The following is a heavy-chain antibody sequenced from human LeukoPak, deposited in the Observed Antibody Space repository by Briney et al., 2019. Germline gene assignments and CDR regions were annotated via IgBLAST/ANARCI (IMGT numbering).Heavy chain of an antibody. J-gene: IGHJ4*02. CDR3: AKEKDYGSGSFSFDY. D-gene: IGHD3-10*01. CDR1: GFTFSSYG. Sequence: GGSLRLSCAASGFTFSSYGMHWVRQAPSKGLEWVAFIRYDGSNKYYADSVKGRFTISRDNSKNTLYLQMNSLRAEDTAVYYCAKEKDYGSGSFSFDYWGQGTLVTVSS. CDR2: IRYDGSNK. V-gene: IGHV3-30*02.